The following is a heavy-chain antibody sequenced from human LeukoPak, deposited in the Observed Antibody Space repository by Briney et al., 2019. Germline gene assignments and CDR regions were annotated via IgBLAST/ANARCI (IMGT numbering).Heavy chain of an antibody. CDR2: MNPNSGNT. J-gene: IGHJ4*02. CDR1: GYTFTSYD. V-gene: IGHV1-8*01. Sequence: ASVKVSCKASGYTFTSYDINWVRQATGQGLEWMGWMNPNSGNTGYAQRFQGRVTMTRNTSISTAYMELSSLRSEDTAVYYCARGNEVGWLQFGWGQGTLVTVSS. CDR3: ARGNEVGWLQFG. D-gene: IGHD5-24*01.